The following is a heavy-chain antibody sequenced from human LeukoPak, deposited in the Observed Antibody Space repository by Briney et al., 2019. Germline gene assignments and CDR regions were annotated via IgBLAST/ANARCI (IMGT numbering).Heavy chain of an antibody. D-gene: IGHD1-14*01. J-gene: IGHJ4*02. CDR2: IKTDGTST. Sequence: GGSLRLSCAPSGFPFSSYWMHWVRQAPGKGLVWVSRIKTDGTSTRYADSVEGRFTISRDNAKNTLYLQMNSLRAEDTAVYYCARDRWPSGFDSWGQGTLVTVSS. CDR3: ARDRWPSGFDS. V-gene: IGHV3-74*01. CDR1: GFPFSSYW.